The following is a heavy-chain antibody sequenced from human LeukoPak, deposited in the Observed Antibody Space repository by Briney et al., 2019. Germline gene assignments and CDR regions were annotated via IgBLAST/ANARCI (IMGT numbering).Heavy chain of an antibody. CDR2: ISAYNGNT. D-gene: IGHD4-23*01. Sequence: GASVKVSCKASGYTFTSYYMHWVRQAPGQGLEWMGWISAYNGNTNYAQKLQGRVTMTTDTSTSTAYMELRSLRSDDTAVYYCARDRTNDYGGNKGDAFDIWGQGTMVTVSS. V-gene: IGHV1-18*04. CDR3: ARDRTNDYGGNKGDAFDI. J-gene: IGHJ3*02. CDR1: GYTFTSYY.